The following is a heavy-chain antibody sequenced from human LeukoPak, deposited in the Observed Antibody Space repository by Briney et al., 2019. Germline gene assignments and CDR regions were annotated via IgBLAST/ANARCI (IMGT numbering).Heavy chain of an antibody. J-gene: IGHJ4*02. CDR3: ARVDTATDFDY. CDR2: ISSDGSGT. V-gene: IGHV3-74*01. CDR1: GFTFSSYW. D-gene: IGHD5-18*01. Sequence: GGSLRLSCAASGFTFSSYWMHWVRQAPGKGLVWVSRISSDGSGTNYADSVKGRFTISRDNAKKTLYLQMNSLRAEDTAVYYCARVDTATDFDYWGQGTLVTVSS.